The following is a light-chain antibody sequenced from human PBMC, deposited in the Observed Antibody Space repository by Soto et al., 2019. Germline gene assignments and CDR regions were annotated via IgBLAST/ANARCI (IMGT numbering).Light chain of an antibody. CDR3: QQYYNYPLT. J-gene: IGKJ1*01. CDR1: QSINNW. V-gene: IGKV1-5*03. Sequence: DIQMTQSPSTLSASVGDRVTITCRASQSINNWLAWYQQMPGKAPKLLIYKASTAESGVPSRFSGIGSGTQFTLTISGLQPDDFASYYCQQYYNYPLTFGQGTKVEV. CDR2: KAS.